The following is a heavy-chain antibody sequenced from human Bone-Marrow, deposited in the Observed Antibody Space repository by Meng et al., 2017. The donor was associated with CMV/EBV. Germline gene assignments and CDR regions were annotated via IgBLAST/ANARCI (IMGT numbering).Heavy chain of an antibody. CDR2: INSDGSST. CDR1: GFTFSSYW. D-gene: IGHD2-2*01. J-gene: IGHJ6*02. CDR3: ASSSTTLYGMDV. V-gene: IGHV3-74*01. Sequence: GGSLRLSCAASGFTFSSYWMHWVRQAPGKGLVWVSRINSDGSSTSYADSVKGRFTISRDNAKNTLYLQMNSLRAEDTAVYYCASSSTTLYGMDVWGQGTTVTVSS.